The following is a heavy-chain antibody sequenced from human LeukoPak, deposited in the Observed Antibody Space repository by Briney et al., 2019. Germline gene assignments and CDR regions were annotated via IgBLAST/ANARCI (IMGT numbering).Heavy chain of an antibody. D-gene: IGHD4-17*01. CDR2: IKHDGSEK. CDR3: ARVTLTVTYFGYYYYMDV. CDR1: GFTFSSYW. Sequence: PGGSLRLSCAASGFTFSSYWMSWVRQAPGKGLEWVANIKHDGSEKYYVDSVKGRFTISRDNAKNSLYLQMNSLRAEDTAVYYCARVTLTVTYFGYYYYMDVWGKGTTVTVSS. V-gene: IGHV3-7*01. J-gene: IGHJ6*03.